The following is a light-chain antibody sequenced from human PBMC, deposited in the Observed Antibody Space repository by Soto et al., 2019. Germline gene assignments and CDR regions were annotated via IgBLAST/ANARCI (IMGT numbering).Light chain of an antibody. CDR1: SGHSSYI. CDR2: LEGSGSY. CDR3: ETWDGAV. Sequence: VLTQSSSASASLGSSVKLTCTLSSGHSSYIIAWHQQQPGKAPRYLMKLEGSGSYNKGSGVPDRFSGSSSGADRYLTISNLQSEDEADYYCETWDGAVFGGGTQLTVL. V-gene: IGLV4-60*03. J-gene: IGLJ7*01.